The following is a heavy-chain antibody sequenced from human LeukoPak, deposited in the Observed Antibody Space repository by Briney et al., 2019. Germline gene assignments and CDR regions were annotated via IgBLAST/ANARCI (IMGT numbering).Heavy chain of an antibody. Sequence: GGSLRLSCAASGFAFTNFAMSWVRQAPGKGLEWVSALSGSGNATYYADSVKGRFTISRDNAKNSLYLQMNSLRAEDTALYHCASDNKKYYDILTGLEVGRSGENYYYYMDVWGKGTTVTVSS. J-gene: IGHJ6*03. CDR3: ASDNKKYYDILTGLEVGRSGENYYYYMDV. CDR1: GFAFTNFA. CDR2: LSGSGNAT. D-gene: IGHD3-9*01. V-gene: IGHV3-23*01.